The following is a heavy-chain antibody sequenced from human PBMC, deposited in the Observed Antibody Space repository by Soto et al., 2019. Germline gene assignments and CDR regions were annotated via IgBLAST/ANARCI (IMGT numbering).Heavy chain of an antibody. J-gene: IGHJ4*02. CDR3: AIGFGNYWALDD. Sequence: QVHLVESGGGVVQPGRSLRLSCAASGFSFSTYGMHWVRQSPGKGLEWVAFISNDGSNKYYADSVKGRFTISRDNSKNTLDLQMNSLRAADTAVYYCAIGFGNYWALDDWGQGTLVTVSS. CDR2: ISNDGSNK. D-gene: IGHD1-26*01. CDR1: GFSFSTYG. V-gene: IGHV3-30*03.